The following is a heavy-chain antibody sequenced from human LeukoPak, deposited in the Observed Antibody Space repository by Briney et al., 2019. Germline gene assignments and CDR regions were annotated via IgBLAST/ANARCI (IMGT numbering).Heavy chain of an antibody. CDR1: GFTFSTYW. CDR3: VRDNLGALDY. D-gene: IGHD1-26*01. CDR2: IKQDGSEK. Sequence: PGGSLILSCAASGFTFSTYWMAWVRQAPGKGLEWVANIKQDGSEKYYVDSVKGRFTISRDNAKKSLYLQMNSLRAEDTAVYYCVRDNLGALDYWGQGTLVTVSS. V-gene: IGHV3-7*01. J-gene: IGHJ4*02.